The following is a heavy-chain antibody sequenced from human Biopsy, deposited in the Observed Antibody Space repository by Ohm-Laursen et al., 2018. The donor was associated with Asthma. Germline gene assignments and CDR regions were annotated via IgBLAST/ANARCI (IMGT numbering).Heavy chain of an antibody. CDR3: ARHWDWGSFFDY. CDR1: GGSISSSSYY. V-gene: IGHV4-39*01. CDR2: SSYTGSA. D-gene: IGHD7-27*01. J-gene: IGHJ4*02. Sequence: SETLSLTCTVSGGSISSSSYYWGWIRQPPGKGLEWMGSSSYTGSAYHNPSLKSRVTISVDTSKNPFSLKLSSVTAADTAVYYCARHWDWGSFFDYWGRGTPVTVSS.